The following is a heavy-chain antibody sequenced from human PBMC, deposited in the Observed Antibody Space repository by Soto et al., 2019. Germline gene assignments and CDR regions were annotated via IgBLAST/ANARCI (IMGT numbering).Heavy chain of an antibody. CDR3: ASERYPFDY. Sequence: ASVKVSCKASGYTFSSYDINWVRQAPGQGLEWMGWMNPDSGNTGYAQKFQGRVTMTRDFFKSTAYMELNSLRDEDTAVYYCASERYPFDYWGQGTLVTVSS. D-gene: IGHD1-26*01. V-gene: IGHV1-8*01. CDR1: GYTFSSYD. J-gene: IGHJ4*02. CDR2: MNPDSGNT.